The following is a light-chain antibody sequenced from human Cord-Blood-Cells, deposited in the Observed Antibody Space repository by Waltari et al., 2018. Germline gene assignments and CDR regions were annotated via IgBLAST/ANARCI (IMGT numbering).Light chain of an antibody. CDR3: SSYAGSNYYV. J-gene: IGLJ1*01. Sequence: QSALTQPPSASGSPGQSVTISCTGTSSDVGGYNYVSWYQQHPGKAPKLMIYEVSTRPSGVPDRFSGSKAGNTASLTVSGLQAEDEADYYCSSYAGSNYYVFGTGTKVTVL. CDR1: SSDVGGYNY. V-gene: IGLV2-8*01. CDR2: EVS.